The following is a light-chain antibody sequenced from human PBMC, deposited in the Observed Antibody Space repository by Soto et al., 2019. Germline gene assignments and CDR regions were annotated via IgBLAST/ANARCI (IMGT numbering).Light chain of an antibody. J-gene: IGLJ1*01. CDR1: SSDVGAYNY. V-gene: IGLV2-14*01. Sequence: QSVLTQPPSASGSPGQSVTISCTGTSSDVGAYNYVSWYQQHPGKAPKLLIYEVNKRPSGVSNRFSGSKSGNTASLTISGLQAEDEADYYCSSYTSSSTLYVFGTGTKVTVL. CDR3: SSYTSSSTLYV. CDR2: EVN.